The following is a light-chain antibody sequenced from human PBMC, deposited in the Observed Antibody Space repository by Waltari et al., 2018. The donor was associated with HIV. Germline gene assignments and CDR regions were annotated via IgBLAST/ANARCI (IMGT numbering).Light chain of an antibody. Sequence: QSVLTQPPSASGTPGQRVTISCSGRSSNIGSNTVNWYQQLPGTAPKLLIYSNNRRPSGVPDRFSGSKFGTSASLAIRGLQSEDEADYYCAAWDDSLNGHWVFGGGTKLTVL. CDR1: SSNIGSNT. CDR2: SNN. V-gene: IGLV1-44*01. J-gene: IGLJ3*02. CDR3: AAWDDSLNGHWV.